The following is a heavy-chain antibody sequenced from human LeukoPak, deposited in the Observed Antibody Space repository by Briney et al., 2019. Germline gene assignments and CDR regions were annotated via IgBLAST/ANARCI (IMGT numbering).Heavy chain of an antibody. CDR2: ISYDGGHQ. V-gene: IGHV3-33*05. J-gene: IGHJ4*02. D-gene: IGHD3-22*01. CDR1: GFNFHYYA. CDR3: ARDGARGVYYDSSGYDY. Sequence: GGSLRLSCGTSGFNFHYYAMYWVRQAPGKGLEWVAVISYDGGHQHYADSVKGRFTISRDNSKNTLYLQMNSLRAEDTAVYYCARDGARGVYYDSSGYDYWGQGTLVTVSS.